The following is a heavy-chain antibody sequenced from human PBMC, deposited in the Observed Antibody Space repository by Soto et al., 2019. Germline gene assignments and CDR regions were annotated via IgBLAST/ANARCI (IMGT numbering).Heavy chain of an antibody. CDR3: AKDRAPPALYGMDV. CDR2: ISYDGSNK. CDR1: GFTFSSYG. V-gene: IGHV3-30*18. J-gene: IGHJ6*02. Sequence: GGSLRLSCAASGFTFSSYGMHWVRQAPGKGLEWVAVISYDGSNKYYADSVKGRFTISRDNSKNTLYLQMNSLRAEDTAVYYCAKDRAPPALYGMDVWGQGTTVTVSS.